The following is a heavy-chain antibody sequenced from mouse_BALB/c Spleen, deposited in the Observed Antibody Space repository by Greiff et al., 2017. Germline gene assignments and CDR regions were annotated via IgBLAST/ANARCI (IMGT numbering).Heavy chain of an antibody. D-gene: IGHD1-2*01. V-gene: IGHV3-2*02. J-gene: IGHJ4*01. Sequence: EVKLRESGPGLVKPSQSLSLTCTVTGYSITSDYAWNWIRQFPGNKLEWMGYISYSGSTSYNPSLKSRISITRDTSKNQFFLQLNSVTTEDTATYYCARWVITSMDYWGQGTSVTVSS. CDR2: ISYSGST. CDR3: ARWVITSMDY. CDR1: GYSITSDYA.